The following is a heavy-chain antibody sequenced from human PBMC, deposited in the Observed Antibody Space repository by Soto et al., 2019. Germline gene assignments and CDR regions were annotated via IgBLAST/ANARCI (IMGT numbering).Heavy chain of an antibody. CDR3: ARVYCSTTTCHVQAFDS. V-gene: IGHV3-48*03. Sequence: EVQLVESGGGLAQPGGSVRLSCAASGFTFSSYEMNWVRQAPGKTLEWVSYISSAGDSSYYADSVKSRFTISRDNAKNSLYLQMNSLRVEDTAVYYCARVYCSTTTCHVQAFDSWVQGTLVTVSS. D-gene: IGHD2-2*01. CDR1: GFTFSSYE. J-gene: IGHJ4*02. CDR2: ISSAGDSS.